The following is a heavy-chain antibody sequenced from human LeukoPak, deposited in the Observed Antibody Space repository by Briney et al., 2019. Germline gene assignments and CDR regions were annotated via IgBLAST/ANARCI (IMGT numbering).Heavy chain of an antibody. CDR3: ARGMVGATYFDH. CDR2: IWYDGINK. Sequence: GGSLILSCAASGFTFSSYGMHWVRQAPGKGLEWVAVIWYDGINKYYADSVKGRFTISRDNSKNTLYLQMNGLRAEDTAVYYCARGMVGATYFDHWGQGTLVTVSS. J-gene: IGHJ4*02. V-gene: IGHV3-33*01. CDR1: GFTFSSYG. D-gene: IGHD1-26*01.